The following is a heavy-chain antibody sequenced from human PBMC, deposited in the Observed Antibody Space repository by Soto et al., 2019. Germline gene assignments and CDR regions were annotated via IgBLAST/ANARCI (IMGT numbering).Heavy chain of an antibody. CDR2: ISAYNGNT. V-gene: IGHV1-18*01. Sequence: EASVKVSCKASGYTFTSYGISWVRQAPGQGLEWMGWISAYNGNTNYAQKLQGRVTMTTDTSTSTAYMELRSLRSDDTAVYYCARDQGYDILTGYSLYWGQGTLVTVSS. CDR1: GYTFTSYG. D-gene: IGHD3-9*01. CDR3: ARDQGYDILTGYSLY. J-gene: IGHJ4*02.